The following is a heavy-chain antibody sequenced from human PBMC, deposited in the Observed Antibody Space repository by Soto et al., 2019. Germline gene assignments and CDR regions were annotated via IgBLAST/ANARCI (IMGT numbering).Heavy chain of an antibody. D-gene: IGHD6-19*01. V-gene: IGHV4-59*01. Sequence: NPSETLSLTCTVSGGSISSYYWSWIRQPPGKGLEWIGYIYYSGSTNYNPSLKSRVTISVDTSKNQFSLKLSSVTAADTAVYYCARVTVAGRMDVWGQGTTVTVSS. J-gene: IGHJ6*02. CDR3: ARVTVAGRMDV. CDR2: IYYSGST. CDR1: GGSISSYY.